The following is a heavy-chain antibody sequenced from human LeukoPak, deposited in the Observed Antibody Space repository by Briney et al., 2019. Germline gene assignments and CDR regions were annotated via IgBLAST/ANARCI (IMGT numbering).Heavy chain of an antibody. CDR2: IMPIVGTA. CDR1: GYTFTGYY. J-gene: IGHJ3*02. CDR3: ARVWCSGGSCYSSRGAFDI. D-gene: IGHD2-15*01. Sequence: ASVKVSCEASGYTFTGYYMHWVRQAPGQGLEWMGGIMPIVGTANYAQKFQGRVTITADESTSTAYMELSSLRYEDTAVYYCARVWCSGGSCYSSRGAFDIWGQGTMVTVSS. V-gene: IGHV1-69*13.